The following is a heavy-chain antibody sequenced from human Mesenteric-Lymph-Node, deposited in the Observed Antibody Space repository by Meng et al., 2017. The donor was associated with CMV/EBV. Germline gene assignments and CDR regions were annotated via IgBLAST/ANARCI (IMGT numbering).Heavy chain of an antibody. CDR1: GFTVSEYA. CDR3: ARLIPPARFDY. J-gene: IGHJ4*02. V-gene: IGHV3-23*01. D-gene: IGHD2-8*01. Sequence: GWGFTVSEYAVGGVRQDPGKGVEWISVIGGSGGSTYYADSVKGRFSISRDIFKNTLYLQMNALRAEDTAVYYCARLIPPARFDYWGQGTLVTVSS. CDR2: IGGSGGST.